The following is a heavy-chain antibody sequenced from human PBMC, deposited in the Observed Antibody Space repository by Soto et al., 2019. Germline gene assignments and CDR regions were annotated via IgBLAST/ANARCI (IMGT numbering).Heavy chain of an antibody. CDR3: ATGRSSSGWYLGVMDV. J-gene: IGHJ6*01. D-gene: IGHD6-19*01. V-gene: IGHV3-30*03. CDR2: ISYDGSNK. Sequence: QVQLVESGGGVVQPGRSLRLSCAASGFTFSSYGMHWVRQAPGKGLEWVAVISYDGSNKYYADSVKGRFTISRDNSKNTLYLQMNSLRAEDTAVYYCATGRSSSGWYLGVMDVW. CDR1: GFTFSSYG.